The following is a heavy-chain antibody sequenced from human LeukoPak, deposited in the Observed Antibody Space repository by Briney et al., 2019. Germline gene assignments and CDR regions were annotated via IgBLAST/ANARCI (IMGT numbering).Heavy chain of an antibody. J-gene: IGHJ6*02. Sequence: ASVKVSCKASGYTFTSYGISWVRQAPGQGLEWMGWISAYNGNTNYAQKLQGRVTMTTDISTSTAYMELRSLRSDDTAVYYCARDLAQNYDFWSGYWRGYYYYGMDVWGQGTTVTVSS. CDR2: ISAYNGNT. CDR1: GYTFTSYG. D-gene: IGHD3-3*01. V-gene: IGHV1-18*01. CDR3: ARDLAQNYDFWSGYWRGYYYYGMDV.